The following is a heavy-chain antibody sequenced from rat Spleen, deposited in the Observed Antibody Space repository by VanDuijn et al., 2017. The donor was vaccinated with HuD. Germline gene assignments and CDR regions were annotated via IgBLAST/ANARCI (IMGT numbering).Heavy chain of an antibody. CDR2: ISSDGRRN. D-gene: IGHD2-2*01. Sequence: EVQLVESGGGLVQPGRSLKLSCAASGFTFSNYDMAWVRQAPTKGLEWVASISSDGRRNFYRDSVKGRFTISRDNTKNTLYLQMDNLRSEDTATYYCARAGYLRDWYFDFWGPGTMVTVSS. V-gene: IGHV5S13*01. CDR3: ARAGYLRDWYFDF. CDR1: GFTFSNYD. J-gene: IGHJ1*01.